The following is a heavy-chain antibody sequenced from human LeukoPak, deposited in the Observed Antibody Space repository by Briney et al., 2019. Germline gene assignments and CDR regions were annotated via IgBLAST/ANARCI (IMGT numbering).Heavy chain of an antibody. D-gene: IGHD3-3*01. CDR1: GFSFSSYG. CDR2: ISYDGSDR. J-gene: IGHJ4*02. Sequence: PGGSLRLSCAASGFSFSSYGMHWVRQAPGKGLEWVAVISYDGSDRYYADSVKGRFTISRDNSKNTLCLQMNSLRAEDTAVYYCAKSLYNFWSGYTRTPEGYWGQGTLVTVSS. V-gene: IGHV3-30*18. CDR3: AKSLYNFWSGYTRTPEGY.